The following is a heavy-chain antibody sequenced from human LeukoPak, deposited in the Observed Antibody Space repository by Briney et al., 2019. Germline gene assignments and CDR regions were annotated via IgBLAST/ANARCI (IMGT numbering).Heavy chain of an antibody. D-gene: IGHD2-2*01. CDR3: ARVRVVPAANYFDY. CDR1: GYTFTSYG. CDR2: ISAYNGNT. V-gene: IGHV1-18*04. Sequence: ASVTVSFTASGYTFTSYGISWVRQAPGQGLEWMGWISAYNGNTNYAQKLQGRVTMTTDTSTSTAYMELRSLRSDDTAVYYCARVRVVPAANYFDYWGQGTLVTVSS. J-gene: IGHJ4*02.